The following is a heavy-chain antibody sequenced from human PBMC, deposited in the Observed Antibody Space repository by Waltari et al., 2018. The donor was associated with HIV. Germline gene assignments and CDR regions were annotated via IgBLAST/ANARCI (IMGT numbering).Heavy chain of an antibody. CDR2: IYNSGST. CDR1: GGSISSYY. J-gene: IGHJ6*02. CDR3: ARGVLLYSSSWYSPPINMDV. D-gene: IGHD6-13*01. V-gene: IGHV4-59*01. Sequence: QVQLQESGPGLVKPSETLSLTCTVSGGSISSYYWSWIRQHPGKGLEWIGYIYNSGSTNYNPSLKSRVTISVDTSKNQFSLKLSSVTAADTAVYYCARGVLLYSSSWYSPPINMDVWGQGTTVTVSS.